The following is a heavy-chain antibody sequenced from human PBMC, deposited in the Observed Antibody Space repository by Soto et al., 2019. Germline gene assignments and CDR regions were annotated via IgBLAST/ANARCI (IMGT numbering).Heavy chain of an antibody. CDR1: GGSISSGGYS. Sequence: QLQLQESGSGLVKPSQTLSLTCAVSGGSISSGGYSWSCIRQPPGKGLEWIGYIYHSGSNYYNPALKSLVTISVDRSKNQFSLKLRSVTSADTAVYYCARSQTTLTSYDYWGQGTLVTVSS. CDR3: ARSQTTLTSYDY. J-gene: IGHJ4*02. V-gene: IGHV4-30-2*01. CDR2: IYHSGSN. D-gene: IGHD4-17*01.